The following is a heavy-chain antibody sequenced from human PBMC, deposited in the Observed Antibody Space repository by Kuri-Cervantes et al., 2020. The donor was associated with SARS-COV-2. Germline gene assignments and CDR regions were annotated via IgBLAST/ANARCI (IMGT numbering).Heavy chain of an antibody. CDR2: IYWNDDK. CDR3: AHSPPPPRKIITMVRGVINYFDY. Sequence: SGPTLVKPTPTLTLTCTFSGFSLRTSGVGVGWIRQPPGKALEWLALIYWNDDKRYSPSPKSRLTITKDTSRNQVVLTMTNMDPVDTATYYCAHSPPPPRKIITMVRGVINYFDYWGQGTLVTVSS. D-gene: IGHD3-10*01. J-gene: IGHJ4*02. CDR1: GFSLRTSGVG. V-gene: IGHV2-5*01.